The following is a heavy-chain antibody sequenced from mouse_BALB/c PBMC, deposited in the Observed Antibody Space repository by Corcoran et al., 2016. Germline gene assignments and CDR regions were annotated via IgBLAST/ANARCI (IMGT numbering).Heavy chain of an antibody. CDR3: ARNYGPSFDY. CDR1: GYTFTDYN. V-gene: IGHV1-18*01. Sequence: EVLLQQSGPELVKPGASVKIPCKASGYTFTDYNMDWVKQSHGKSLEWIGDINPNNGGTIYNQKFKGKATLTVDKSSSTAYMELHSLTSEDTAVYYCARNYGPSFDYWGQGTTLTVSS. D-gene: IGHD1-1*01. CDR2: INPNNGGT. J-gene: IGHJ2*01.